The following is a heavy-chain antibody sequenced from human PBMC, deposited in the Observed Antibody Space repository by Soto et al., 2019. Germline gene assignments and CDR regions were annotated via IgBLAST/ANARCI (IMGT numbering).Heavy chain of an antibody. D-gene: IGHD1-1*01. CDR2: ISSSSSYI. Sequence: GGSLRLSCAASGFTFSSYSMNWVRQAPGKGLEWVSSISSSSSYIYYADSVKGRFTISRDNAKNSLYLQMNSLRAEDTAVYYCARDRAQLERGPFDYWGQGTLVTVSS. CDR1: GFTFSSYS. J-gene: IGHJ4*02. CDR3: ARDRAQLERGPFDY. V-gene: IGHV3-21*01.